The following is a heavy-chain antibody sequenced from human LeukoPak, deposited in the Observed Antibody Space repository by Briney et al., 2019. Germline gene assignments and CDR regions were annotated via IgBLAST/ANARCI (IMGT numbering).Heavy chain of an antibody. CDR1: GYTFTSYA. D-gene: IGHD2/OR15-2a*01. V-gene: IGHV1-8*02. CDR2: MNPDSANT. Sequence: GASVKVSCKASGYTFTSYAMHWVRQAPGQRLEWMGWMNPDSANTGYAQKFQGRVTMTRSTSLNIAYMELSSLRSEDTAVYYCARGTTRTYGDFELWGQGTLVTVSS. J-gene: IGHJ4*02. CDR3: ARGTTRTYGDFEL.